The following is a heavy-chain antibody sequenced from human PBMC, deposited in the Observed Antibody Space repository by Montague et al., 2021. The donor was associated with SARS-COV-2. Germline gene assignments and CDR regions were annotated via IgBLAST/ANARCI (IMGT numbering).Heavy chain of an antibody. Sequence: SETLSLTCSVSGGSISAYYWNWIRQPPGKGLEWIGYIYYNTGNTXXNPSLQSRVTISLDTSKNQFSLNLRPVTAADTALYFCARGTGYDYYFDCWGQGTLVTVSS. CDR1: GGSISAYY. V-gene: IGHV4-59*01. CDR3: ARGTGYDYYFDC. D-gene: IGHD5-12*01. CDR2: IYYNTGNT. J-gene: IGHJ4*02.